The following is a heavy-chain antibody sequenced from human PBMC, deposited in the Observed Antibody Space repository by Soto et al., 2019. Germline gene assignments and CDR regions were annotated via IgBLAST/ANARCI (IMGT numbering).Heavy chain of an antibody. CDR1: GFAFTNYG. CDR3: ARDVAMPTGLVLGY. Sequence: QVQVVESGGGVVQPGTSLRLSCAASGFAFTNYGIHWVRQAPGKGLEWVAHISNDGSKKFYGDSVKGRFTISRDNSENTVYLQMTSLGPDDTAVFYCARDVAMPTGLVLGYWGQGTLVTVSS. V-gene: IGHV3-30*03. D-gene: IGHD1-26*01. J-gene: IGHJ4*02. CDR2: ISNDGSKK.